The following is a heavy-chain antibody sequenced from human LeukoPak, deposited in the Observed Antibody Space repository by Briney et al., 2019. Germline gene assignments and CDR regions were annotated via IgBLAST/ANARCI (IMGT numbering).Heavy chain of an antibody. CDR2: ISAYSGNT. CDR1: GYTFTSYG. V-gene: IGHV1-18*01. D-gene: IGHD3-22*01. Sequence: ASVKVSCKASGYTFTSYGISWVRQAPGQGLEWMGWISAYSGNTNYAQKLRGRVTMTTDTSTSTAYMELRSLRSDDTAVYYCARDERYDSSGYPFDYWGQGTLVTVSS. J-gene: IGHJ4*02. CDR3: ARDERYDSSGYPFDY.